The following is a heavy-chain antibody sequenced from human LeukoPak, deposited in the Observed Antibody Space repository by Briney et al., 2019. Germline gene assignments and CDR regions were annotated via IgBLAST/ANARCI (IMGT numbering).Heavy chain of an antibody. Sequence: GGSLRLFSAASGFTFSTYNMNWVRQAPGKGLEWVSSISGIGSYIFYADSVKGRFTISRDNAKNSLFLQMNSLRAEDTAVYYCARGSDGDFQPFDFWGQRTLVTVSS. V-gene: IGHV3-21*01. J-gene: IGHJ4*02. CDR1: GFTFSTYN. CDR3: ARGSDGDFQPFDF. D-gene: IGHD4-17*01. CDR2: ISGIGSYI.